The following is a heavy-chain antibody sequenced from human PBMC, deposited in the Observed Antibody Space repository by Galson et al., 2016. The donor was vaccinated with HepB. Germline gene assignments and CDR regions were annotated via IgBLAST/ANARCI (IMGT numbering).Heavy chain of an antibody. CDR2: INPSSGST. J-gene: IGHJ2*01. CDR3: ARLGGTLTGYDNFGNLRGYFGL. CDR1: GYTFFNYY. V-gene: IGHV1-46*01. Sequence: SVKVSCKASGYTFFNYYIHWVRQAPGQGLEWMAMINPSSGSTIHAREFQGKISVTRDTASVPSDTSTGTVHLFLSSLRHEDTAVYYCARLGGTLTGYDNFGNLRGYFGLWGRGSLVTVSS. D-gene: IGHD3-9*01.